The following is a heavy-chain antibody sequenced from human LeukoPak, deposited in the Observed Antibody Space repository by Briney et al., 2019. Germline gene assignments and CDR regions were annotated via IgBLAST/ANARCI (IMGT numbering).Heavy chain of an antibody. Sequence: ASVKVSCKASGYTFTGYYMHWVRQAPGQGLEWMGWINPNSGGTNYAQKFQGRVTITTDESTSTAYMELSSLRSEDTAVYYCARGQRGDYYYYYMDVWGKGTTVTVSS. J-gene: IGHJ6*03. D-gene: IGHD3-10*01. V-gene: IGHV1-2*02. CDR1: GYTFTGYY. CDR2: INPNSGGT. CDR3: ARGQRGDYYYYYMDV.